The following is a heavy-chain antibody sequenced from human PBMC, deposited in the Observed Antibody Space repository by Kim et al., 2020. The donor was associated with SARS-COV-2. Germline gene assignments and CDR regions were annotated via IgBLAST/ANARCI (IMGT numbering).Heavy chain of an antibody. CDR1: GFTFSSYW. J-gene: IGHJ6*02. CDR3: ARDRGIVATMVYYYYYYGMDG. CDR2: INSDGSST. D-gene: IGHD5-12*01. V-gene: IGHV3-74*01. Sequence: GGSLRLSCAASGFTFSSYWMHWVRQAPGKGLVWASRINSDGSSTSYADSVKGRFTISRDNAKNTLYLQMNSLRAEDTAVYYCARDRGIVATMVYYYYYYGMDGWGQGTTVTVSS.